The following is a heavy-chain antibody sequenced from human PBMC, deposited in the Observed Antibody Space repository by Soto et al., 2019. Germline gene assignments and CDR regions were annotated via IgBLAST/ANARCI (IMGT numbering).Heavy chain of an antibody. Sequence: ASLKVSCKASGYTFTSYGISWVRQAPGQGLEWMGWISAYNGNTNYAQKLQGRVTMTTDTSTSTAYMELRSLRSDDTAVYYCARDRPLKWELISLSYGMDVWGQGTTVTVSS. J-gene: IGHJ6*02. D-gene: IGHD1-26*01. V-gene: IGHV1-18*01. CDR3: ARDRPLKWELISLSYGMDV. CDR1: GYTFTSYG. CDR2: ISAYNGNT.